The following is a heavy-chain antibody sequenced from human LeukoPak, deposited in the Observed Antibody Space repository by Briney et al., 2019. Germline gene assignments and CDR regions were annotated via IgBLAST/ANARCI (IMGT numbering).Heavy chain of an antibody. CDR2: ISGSGGST. CDR1: GFTFSSYA. J-gene: IGHJ4*02. V-gene: IGHV3-23*01. D-gene: IGHD3-3*01. CDR3: AKADDFWSGYYDY. Sequence: EGSLRLSCAASGFTFSSYAMSWVRQAPGKGLEWVSAISGSGGSTYYADSVKGRFTISRDNSKNTLYLQMNSLRAEDTAVYYCAKADDFWSGYYDYWGQGTLVTVSS.